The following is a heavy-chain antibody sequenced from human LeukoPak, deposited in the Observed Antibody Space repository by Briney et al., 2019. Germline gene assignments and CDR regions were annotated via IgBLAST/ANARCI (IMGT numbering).Heavy chain of an antibody. V-gene: IGHV1-18*01. CDR1: GYTFTSYG. CDR3: ARDYSVLWFGEGNWFDP. D-gene: IGHD3-10*01. J-gene: IGHJ5*02. Sequence: ASVKVSCKASGYTFTSYGISWVRQAPGRGLEWMGWISAYNGSTNYAQKLQGRVTMTTDTSTSTAYIELRSLRSVDTAVYYCARDYSVLWFGEGNWFDPWGQGTLVTVSS. CDR2: ISAYNGST.